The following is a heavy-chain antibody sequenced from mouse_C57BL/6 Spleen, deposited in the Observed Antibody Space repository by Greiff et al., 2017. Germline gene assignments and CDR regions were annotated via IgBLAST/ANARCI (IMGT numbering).Heavy chain of an antibody. J-gene: IGHJ1*03. D-gene: IGHD1-1*01. CDR1: GYTFTTYP. Sequence: VKLVESGAELVKPGASVKMSCKASGYTFTTYPIEWMKQNHGKSLEWIGNFHPYNDDTKYNEKFKGKATLTVEKSSSTVYLELSRLTSDDSAVYYCARGGYGSSYDWYCDVWGTGTTVTVSS. V-gene: IGHV1-47*01. CDR3: ARGGYGSSYDWYCDV. CDR2: FHPYNDDT.